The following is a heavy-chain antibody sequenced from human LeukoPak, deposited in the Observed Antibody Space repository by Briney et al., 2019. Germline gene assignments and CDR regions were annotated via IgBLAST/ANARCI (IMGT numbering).Heavy chain of an antibody. CDR1: GFTFSDHY. CDR3: SRDATGDH. V-gene: IGHV3-72*01. J-gene: IGHJ4*02. Sequence: GGSLRLSCAVSGFTFSDHYMDWVRQAPGRGLEWVGRSRNRAKSYTTDYAASVKGRFTISRDDSKSTLYLQMNSLETEDTAVYYCSRDATGDHWGQGTLVSVSS. CDR2: SRNRAKSYTT.